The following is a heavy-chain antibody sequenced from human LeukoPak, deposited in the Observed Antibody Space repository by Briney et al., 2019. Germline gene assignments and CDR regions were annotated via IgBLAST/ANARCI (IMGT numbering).Heavy chain of an antibody. D-gene: IGHD4-17*01. J-gene: IGHJ4*02. CDR3: AKTKGDYEYYFDY. CDR2: ISHDGNNK. CDR1: RFTFSSYG. Sequence: PGGSLRLSCAASRFTFSSYGMHWVRQAPGKGLEWVAVISHDGNNKYYADSVKGRFTISGDNSKNTLYLQMNSLRAEDTAVYFCAKTKGDYEYYFDYWGQGTLVTVSS. V-gene: IGHV3-30*18.